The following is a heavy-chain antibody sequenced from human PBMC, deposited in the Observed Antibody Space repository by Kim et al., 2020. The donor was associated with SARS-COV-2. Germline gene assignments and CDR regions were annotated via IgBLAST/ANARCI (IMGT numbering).Heavy chain of an antibody. D-gene: IGHD6-13*01. Sequence: GGSLRLSCAASGFTFSSYGMHWVRQAPGKGLEWVAVISYDGSNKYYADSVKGRFTISRDNSKNTLYLQMNSLRAEDTAVYYCAKDDSSPIPPYYYGMDVWGQGTTVTVSS. J-gene: IGHJ6*02. CDR3: AKDDSSPIPPYYYGMDV. V-gene: IGHV3-30*18. CDR1: GFTFSSYG. CDR2: ISYDGSNK.